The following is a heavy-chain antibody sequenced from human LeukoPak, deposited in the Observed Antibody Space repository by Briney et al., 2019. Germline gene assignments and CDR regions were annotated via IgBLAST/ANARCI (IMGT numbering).Heavy chain of an antibody. CDR1: GDSISSSSYY. J-gene: IGHJ6*03. Sequence: PSETLSLTCTVSGDSISSSSYYWGWIRQPPGKGLEWIGSIYYSGSTYYNPSLKSRVTISVDTSKNQFSLKLSSVTAADTAVYYCARRKLYYYYMDVWGKGTTVTISS. V-gene: IGHV4-39*01. CDR2: IYYSGST. CDR3: ARRKLYYYYMDV.